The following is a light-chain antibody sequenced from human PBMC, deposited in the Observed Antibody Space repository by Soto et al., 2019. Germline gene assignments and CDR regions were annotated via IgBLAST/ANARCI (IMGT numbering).Light chain of an antibody. CDR2: GAF. V-gene: IGKV1-12*01. J-gene: IGKJ5*01. Sequence: DIQMTQSPSSVSVSVGDRVTITCRASLDINRWLAWYQVRPGKPPKLLIAGAFVLQSGVPSRFSGSGYGTDFALTIDNLQPEDFATYYCQQADSYPITFGQVTRLEI. CDR1: LDINRW. CDR3: QQADSYPIT.